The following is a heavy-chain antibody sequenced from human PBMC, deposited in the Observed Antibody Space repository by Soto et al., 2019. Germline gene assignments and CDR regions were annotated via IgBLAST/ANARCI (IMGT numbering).Heavy chain of an antibody. Sequence: GGSLRLSCAASGFTFSNAWMSWVRQAPGKGLEWVGRIKGEADGGTTDYAAPVKGRFTISRDDSKKTSYLQMNSLKTEDTAIYYCSTSGYGGFDYWGQG. CDR3: STSGYGGFDY. D-gene: IGHD5-12*01. CDR2: IKGEADGGTT. V-gene: IGHV3-15*01. CDR1: GFTFSNAW. J-gene: IGHJ4*02.